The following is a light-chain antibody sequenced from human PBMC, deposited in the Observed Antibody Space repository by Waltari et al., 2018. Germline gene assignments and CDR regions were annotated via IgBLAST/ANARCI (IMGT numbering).Light chain of an antibody. J-gene: IGKJ2*01. CDR1: QSVDSRY. CDR2: GTS. Sequence: EIALTQSPGTLSLSPGDRATLSCRASQSVDSRYLAWYQQRPGQAPRLLIYGTSNRAPGTPERFTGSGSGTDFTLTISRLEPEDFAVYYCQRYGTSPPYTFGPGTKLEIK. V-gene: IGKV3-20*01. CDR3: QRYGTSPPYT.